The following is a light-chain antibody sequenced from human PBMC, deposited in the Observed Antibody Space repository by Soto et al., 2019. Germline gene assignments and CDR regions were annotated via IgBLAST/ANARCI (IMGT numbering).Light chain of an antibody. J-gene: IGKJ2*01. CDR2: SAS. CDR1: QGVSAY. Sequence: DIQMTQFPSSLSASVGDRVTITCRASQGVSAYLLWYQQRQGRAPRLLIYSASSLVSGVPSRFSGSGSGTNFTLTISRLQPEDFAIYYCQQSYRTPHTFGQGTRLDIK. CDR3: QQSYRTPHT. V-gene: IGKV1-39*01.